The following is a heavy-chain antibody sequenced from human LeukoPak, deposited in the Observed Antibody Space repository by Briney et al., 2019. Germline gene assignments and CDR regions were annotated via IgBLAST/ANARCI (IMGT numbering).Heavy chain of an antibody. CDR3: ALGQGVVGATAFDY. CDR2: IIPILGIA. Sequence: GASVKVSCKASGGTFSSYAISWVRQAPGQGLEWMGRIIPILGIANYAQKFQGRVTITADKSTSTAYMELSSLRSEDTAVYYCALGQGVVGATAFDYWGQGTLVTVSS. J-gene: IGHJ4*02. V-gene: IGHV1-69*04. D-gene: IGHD1-26*01. CDR1: GGTFSSYA.